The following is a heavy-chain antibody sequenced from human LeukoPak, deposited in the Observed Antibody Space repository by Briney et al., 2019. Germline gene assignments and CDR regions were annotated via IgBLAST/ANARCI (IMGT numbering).Heavy chain of an antibody. CDR1: GGTFSSYA. D-gene: IGHD5-18*01. V-gene: IGHV1-69*01. J-gene: IGHJ3*02. CDR3: ARGGHTAMVNSDAFDI. Sequence: ASVKVSCKASGGTFSSYAISRVRQAPGQGLEWMGGIIPIFGTANYAQKFQGRVTITADESTSTAYMELSSLRSEDTAVYYCARGGHTAMVNSDAFDIWGQGTMVTVSS. CDR2: IIPIFGTA.